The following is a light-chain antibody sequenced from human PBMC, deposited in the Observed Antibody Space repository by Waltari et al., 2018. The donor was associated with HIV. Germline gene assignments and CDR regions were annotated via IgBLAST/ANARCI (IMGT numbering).Light chain of an antibody. V-gene: IGLV2-14*01. CDR2: VVS. J-gene: IGLJ3*02. CDR1: SSDVGGYIY. Sequence: QSALTQPASVSGSPGQSITISCTGTSSDVGGYIYVSWYQQHPGKAPKLMIYVVSNRPSGVSNRFSGSKSGNTASLTISGLQAEDEADYYCSSYTSSSTPWVFGGGTKLTVL. CDR3: SSYTSSSTPWV.